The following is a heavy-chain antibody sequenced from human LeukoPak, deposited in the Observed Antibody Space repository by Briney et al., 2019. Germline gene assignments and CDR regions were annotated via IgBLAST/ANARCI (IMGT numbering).Heavy chain of an antibody. CDR1: GYIFTNYW. J-gene: IGHJ6*03. V-gene: IGHV5-51*01. D-gene: IGHD2-8*02. CDR3: ARHMSGTGLNYYFSYYMDV. Sequence: HGESLKISCKGSGYIFTNYWIGWVRQMPGKGLEWTGIIYPGDSDIRYSPSFQGQVTISADKSISTAYLQWSSLKASDTAMYYCARHMSGTGLNYYFSYYMDVWGKGTAVTVSS. CDR2: IYPGDSDI.